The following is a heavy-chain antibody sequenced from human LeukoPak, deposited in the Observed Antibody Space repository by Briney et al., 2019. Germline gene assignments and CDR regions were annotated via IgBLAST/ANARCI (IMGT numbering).Heavy chain of an antibody. CDR1: GYTFTSYA. Sequence: GASVKVSCKASGYTFTSYAMHWVRQAPGQRLEWMGWINAGNGNTKYSQKFQGRVTITRDTSASTAYMELSSLRSEDTAVNYCAREPGYSSSLNIDYWGQGTLVTVSS. CDR3: AREPGYSSSLNIDY. D-gene: IGHD6-13*01. CDR2: INAGNGNT. J-gene: IGHJ4*02. V-gene: IGHV1-3*01.